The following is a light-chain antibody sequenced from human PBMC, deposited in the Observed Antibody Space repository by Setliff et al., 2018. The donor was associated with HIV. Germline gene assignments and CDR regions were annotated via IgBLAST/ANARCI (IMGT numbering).Light chain of an antibody. V-gene: IGKV4-1*01. CDR2: WTS. Sequence: DIVMTQSPDSLAVSLGERATINCKSSQSVLYSSNNKNYLAWYQQKPGQPPKLLIYWTSTRGSGVPDRFSGSGSGTDFTLTISSLQAEDVAVYFCQQYYSHPPTFGQGTKVDIK. J-gene: IGKJ1*01. CDR1: QSVLYSSNNKNY. CDR3: QQYYSHPPT.